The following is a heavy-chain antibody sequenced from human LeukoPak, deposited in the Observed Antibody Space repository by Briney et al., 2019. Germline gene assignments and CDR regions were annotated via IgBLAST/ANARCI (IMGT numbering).Heavy chain of an antibody. CDR2: INHSGST. CDR1: GDSFSNTNYY. J-gene: IGHJ6*02. Sequence: SETLSLTCTVSGDSFSNTNYYWDWIRQPPGKGLEWIGEINHSGSTNYSPSLKSRVTISVDTSKNQFSLKLSSVTAADTAVYYCARDGARLRPYYYYGMDVWGQGTTVTVSS. V-gene: IGHV4-39*07. CDR3: ARDGARLRPYYYYGMDV. D-gene: IGHD3-16*01.